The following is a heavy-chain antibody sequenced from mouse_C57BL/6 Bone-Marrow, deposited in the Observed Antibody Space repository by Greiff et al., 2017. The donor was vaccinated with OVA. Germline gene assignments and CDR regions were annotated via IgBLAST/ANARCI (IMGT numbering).Heavy chain of an antibody. CDR2: IRNKANGYTT. J-gene: IGHJ4*01. D-gene: IGHD2-2*01. CDR3: ARFYGYGEYYAMDY. CDR1: GFTFTDYY. Sequence: EVKLVESGGGLVQPGGSLSLSCAASGFTFTDYYMSWVRQPPGKALEWLGFIRNKANGYTTEYSASVKGRFTISRDNSQSILYLQMNALRAEDSATYYCARFYGYGEYYAMDYWGQGTSVTVSS. V-gene: IGHV7-3*01.